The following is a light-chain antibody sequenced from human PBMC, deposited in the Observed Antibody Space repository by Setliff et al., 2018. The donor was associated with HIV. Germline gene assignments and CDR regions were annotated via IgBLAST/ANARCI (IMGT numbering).Light chain of an antibody. CDR1: SSDVGSYNL. Sequence: GSPGQSITISCTGTSSDVGSYNLVSWYQQHPGKAPKLMIYEGSKRPSGVSNRFSASKSGNTASLTISGLQSEDEGDYYCCSYVSSSTFPVLFGGGTKVTVL. CDR2: EGS. CDR3: CSYVSSSTFPVL. V-gene: IGLV2-23*03. J-gene: IGLJ2*01.